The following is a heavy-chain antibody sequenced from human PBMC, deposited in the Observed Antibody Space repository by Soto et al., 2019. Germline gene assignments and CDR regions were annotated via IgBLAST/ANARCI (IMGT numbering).Heavy chain of an antibody. D-gene: IGHD3-22*01. Sequence: ASVKVSCKASGYTFTGYYMHWVRQAPGQGLEWMGWINPNSGGTNYAQKFQGRVTMTRDTSISTAYMELSRLRSDDTAAYYCARLGLKSHYYDSPDIWGQGTMVTVSS. J-gene: IGHJ3*02. V-gene: IGHV1-2*02. CDR3: ARLGLKSHYYDSPDI. CDR1: GYTFTGYY. CDR2: INPNSGGT.